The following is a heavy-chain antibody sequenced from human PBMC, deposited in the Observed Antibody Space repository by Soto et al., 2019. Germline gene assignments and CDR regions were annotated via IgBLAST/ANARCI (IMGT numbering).Heavy chain of an antibody. V-gene: IGHV4-59*01. CDR2: IYYSGST. CDR1: GGSISSYY. Sequence: PSETLSLTCTVSGGSISSYYWSWIRQPPGKGLEWIGYIYYSGSTNYNPSLKSRVTISVDTSKNQFSLKLSSVTAADTAVYYCARALSMGDYDFRPYNWFDPWGQGTLVTVSS. D-gene: IGHD3-3*01. CDR3: ARALSMGDYDFRPYNWFDP. J-gene: IGHJ5*02.